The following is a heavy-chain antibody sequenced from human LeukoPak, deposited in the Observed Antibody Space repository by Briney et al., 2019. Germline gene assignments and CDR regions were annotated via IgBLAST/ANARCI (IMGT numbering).Heavy chain of an antibody. V-gene: IGHV4-34*01. D-gene: IGHD3-3*01. CDR1: GGSFSGYY. J-gene: IGHJ5*02. CDR2: INHSGST. Sequence: PSETLSLTCAVYGGSFSGYYWSWIRQPPGKGLEWIGEINHSGSTNYNPSLKSRVTISVDTSKYQFSLKLSSVTAADTAVYYCARGRITIFGVVIMHRNWFDPWGQGTLVTVSS. CDR3: ARGRITIFGVVIMHRNWFDP.